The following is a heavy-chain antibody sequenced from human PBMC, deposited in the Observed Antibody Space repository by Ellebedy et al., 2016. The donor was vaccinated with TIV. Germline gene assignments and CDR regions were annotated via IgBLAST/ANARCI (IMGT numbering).Heavy chain of an antibody. V-gene: IGHV3-11*01. CDR3: ARSGSYKGYFQD. J-gene: IGHJ1*01. CDR2: INSGSTI. Sequence: GESLKISCAASGFTFSDYYMSWIRQAPGEGLEWVSYINSGSTIYYADSVKGRFTISRDNAKNSLYLQMNSLRAEDTAVYYCARSGSYKGYFQDWGQGTLVTVSS. D-gene: IGHD1-26*01. CDR1: GFTFSDYY.